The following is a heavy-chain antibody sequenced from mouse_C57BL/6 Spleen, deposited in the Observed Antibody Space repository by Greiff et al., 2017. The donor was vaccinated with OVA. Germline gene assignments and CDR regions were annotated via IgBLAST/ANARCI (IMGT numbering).Heavy chain of an antibody. CDR2: ISNGGGST. D-gene: IGHD3-3*01. J-gene: IGHJ3*01. Sequence: EVQRVESGGGLVQPGGSLKLSCAASGFTFSDYYMYWVRQTPEKRLEWVAYISNGGGSTYYPDTVKGRFTISRDNAKNTLYLQMSRLKSEDTAMYYCARQGGLGAWFAYWGQGTLVTVSA. CDR1: GFTFSDYY. V-gene: IGHV5-12*01. CDR3: ARQGGLGAWFAY.